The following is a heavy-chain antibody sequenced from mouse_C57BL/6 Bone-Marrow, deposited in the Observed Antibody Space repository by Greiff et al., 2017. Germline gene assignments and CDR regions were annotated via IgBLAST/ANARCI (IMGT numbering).Heavy chain of an antibody. CDR3: ARERAYGSSPYYFDY. J-gene: IGHJ2*01. V-gene: IGHV1-50*01. CDR1: GYTFTSYW. D-gene: IGHD1-1*01. CDR2: IDPSDSYT. Sequence: QVQLQQPGAELVKPGASVKLSCKASGYTFTSYWMQWVKQRPGQGLEWIGEIDPSDSYTNYNQKFKGKAPLTVDTSSSTAYMQRSSLTSEDSAVYYCARERAYGSSPYYFDYWGQGTTLTVSS.